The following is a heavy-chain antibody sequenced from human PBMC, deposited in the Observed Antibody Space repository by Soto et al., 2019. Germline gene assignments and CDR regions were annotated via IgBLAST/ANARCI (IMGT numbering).Heavy chain of an antibody. CDR2: MNPNSGNT. CDR3: ARGNYDFWSGYYASYGMDV. CDR1: GYTFTSYD. J-gene: IGHJ6*02. V-gene: IGHV1-8*01. Sequence: QVQLVQSGAEVKKPGASVKVSCKASGYTFTSYDINWVRQATGQGLEWMGWMNPNSGNTGYAQKFQGRVTMTRNTSISTAYMELSSLRSEDTAVYYCARGNYDFWSGYYASYGMDVWGQGTTVTVSS. D-gene: IGHD3-3*01.